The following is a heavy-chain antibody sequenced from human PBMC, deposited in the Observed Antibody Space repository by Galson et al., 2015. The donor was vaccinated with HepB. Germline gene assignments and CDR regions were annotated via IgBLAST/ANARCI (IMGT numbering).Heavy chain of an antibody. CDR3: ARGHYDLLTGYYNGFDY. V-gene: IGHV7-4-1*02. Sequence: SVKVSCKASGYTFTSYAMNWVRQAPGQGLEWMGWINTNTENPTYAQDFTGRFVFSLDTSVNTAYLQISSLKAEDTAVYYCARGHYDLLTGYYNGFDYWGQGTLVTVSS. J-gene: IGHJ4*02. CDR1: GYTFTSYA. D-gene: IGHD3-9*01. CDR2: INTNTENP.